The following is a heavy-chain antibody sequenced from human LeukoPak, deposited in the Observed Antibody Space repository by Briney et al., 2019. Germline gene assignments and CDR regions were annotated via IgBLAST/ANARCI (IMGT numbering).Heavy chain of an antibody. V-gene: IGHV3-74*01. J-gene: IGHJ4*02. D-gene: IGHD3-10*01. CDR3: ARAAYGSDPADFDY. CDR1: GFTFSSYW. Sequence: PGGSLRLSCAASGFTFSSYWTHWVRQAPGKGLVWVPRINSDGSSTSYADSVKGRFTISRDNAKNTLYLQMNSLRAEDTAVYYCARAAYGSDPADFDYWGQGTLVTVSS. CDR2: INSDGSST.